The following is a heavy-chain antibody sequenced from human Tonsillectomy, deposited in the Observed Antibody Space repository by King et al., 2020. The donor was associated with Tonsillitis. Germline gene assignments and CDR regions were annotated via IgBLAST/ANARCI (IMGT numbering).Heavy chain of an antibody. Sequence: VQLQQWGAGLLKPSETLSLTCAVYGGSFSGYYWSWIRQPPGKGLEWIGEINHSGSTNYNPSLKSRVTISVDTSKNQFSLKLSSVTAADTAVYYCARGGYGSGRVTFDYWGQGTLVTVSS. V-gene: IGHV4-34*01. CDR2: INHSGST. J-gene: IGHJ4*02. CDR3: ARGGYGSGRVTFDY. D-gene: IGHD3-10*01. CDR1: GGSFSGYY.